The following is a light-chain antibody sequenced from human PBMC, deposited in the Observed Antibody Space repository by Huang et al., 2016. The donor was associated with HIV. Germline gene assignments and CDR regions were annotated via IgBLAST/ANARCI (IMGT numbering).Light chain of an antibody. J-gene: IGKJ1*01. V-gene: IGKV4-1*01. CDR1: QRVPYSSNNQHY. Sequence: DIVMTQSPDSLAVSLGETATINCKSSQRVPYSSNNQHYLAWYQQRTGHPPKLLIYWASTRESGVPDRFSGSGSGTNFNLTISNLQAEDVAVYYCQQYRGDFWSFGQGTKVEIK. CDR2: WAS. CDR3: QQYRGDFWS.